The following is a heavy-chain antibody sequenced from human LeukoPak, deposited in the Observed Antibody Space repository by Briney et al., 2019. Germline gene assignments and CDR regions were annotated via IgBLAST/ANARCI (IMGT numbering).Heavy chain of an antibody. CDR1: GFTFSSYS. D-gene: IGHD2-21*02. V-gene: IGHV3-21*01. J-gene: IGHJ4*02. CDR3: ARDVYGGDNFDY. Sequence: TPGGSLRLSCAASGFTFSSYSMNWVRQAPGKGLEWVSSISSSSSYIYYADSVKGRFTISRDNAKNSLYLQMNSLRAEDTAVYYCARDVYGGDNFDYWGQGTLVTVSS. CDR2: ISSSSSYI.